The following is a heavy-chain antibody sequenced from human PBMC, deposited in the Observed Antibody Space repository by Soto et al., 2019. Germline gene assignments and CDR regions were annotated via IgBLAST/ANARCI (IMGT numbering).Heavy chain of an antibody. CDR2: IDPSGSYT. Sequence: GGSLKISCKGSGYTFTNYWISWVRQMPGKGLEWMGRIDPSGSYTTYSPSFQGHVTISADKSITTAYLQWSSLKASDTAMNYCERLWSTSYPDYWGQGTPVTVSS. CDR1: GYTFTNYW. J-gene: IGHJ4*02. CDR3: ERLWSTSYPDY. D-gene: IGHD6-6*01. V-gene: IGHV5-10-1*01.